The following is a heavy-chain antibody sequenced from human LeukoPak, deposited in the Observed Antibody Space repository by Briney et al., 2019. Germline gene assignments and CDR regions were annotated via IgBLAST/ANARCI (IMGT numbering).Heavy chain of an antibody. CDR3: ARVDYYDSRTSPY. D-gene: IGHD3-22*01. Sequence: GGSLRLSCAASGFTVSDNYMSWVRQAPGKGLEWVSILYTGGSTYYADSVKGRFTNSRDNSKNTVYLQMNSLRAEDTAVYFCARVDYYDSRTSPYWGQGTLVTVSS. CDR1: GFTVSDNY. V-gene: IGHV3-53*01. CDR2: LYTGGST. J-gene: IGHJ4*02.